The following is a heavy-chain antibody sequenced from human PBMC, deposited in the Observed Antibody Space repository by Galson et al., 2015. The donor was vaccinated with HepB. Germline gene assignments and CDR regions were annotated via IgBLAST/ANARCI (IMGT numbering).Heavy chain of an antibody. J-gene: IGHJ4*02. Sequence: SLRLSCAASGFTFDDYAMHWVRQAPGKGLEWVSGISWNSGSIGYADSVKGRFTISRDNAKNSLYLQMNSLRAEDTALYYCAKDRNYYDSSGYYSHWGQGTLVTVSS. CDR2: ISWNSGSI. CDR3: AKDRNYYDSSGYYSH. V-gene: IGHV3-9*01. D-gene: IGHD3-22*01. CDR1: GFTFDDYA.